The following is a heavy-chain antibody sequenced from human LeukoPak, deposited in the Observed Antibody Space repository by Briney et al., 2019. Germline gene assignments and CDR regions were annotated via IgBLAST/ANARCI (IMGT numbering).Heavy chain of an antibody. V-gene: IGHV1-18*04. CDR1: GYTFTGYY. CDR3: ARVGDSSGYFGYYFDY. J-gene: IGHJ4*02. D-gene: IGHD3-22*01. Sequence: ASVKVSCKASGYTFTGYYMHWVRQAPGQGLEWMGWISAYNGNTNYAQKLQGRVTMTTDTSTSTAYMELRSLRSDDTAVYYCARVGDSSGYFGYYFDYWGQGTLVTVSS. CDR2: ISAYNGNT.